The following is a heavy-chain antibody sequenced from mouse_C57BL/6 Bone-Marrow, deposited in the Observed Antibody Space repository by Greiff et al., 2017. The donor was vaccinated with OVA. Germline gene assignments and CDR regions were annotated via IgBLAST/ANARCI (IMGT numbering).Heavy chain of an antibody. CDR2: IWSGGST. D-gene: IGHD2-4*01. V-gene: IGHV2-2*01. Sequence: QVQLQQSGPGLVQPSQSLSITCTVSGFSLTSYGVHWVRQSPGKGLEWLGVIWSGGSTDYNAAFISRLSISKDNSKSQVFFKMNSLQADDTAIYYCARNLRDLYYDYDGFFYAMDYWGQGTSVTVSS. CDR1: GFSLTSYG. J-gene: IGHJ4*01. CDR3: ARNLRDLYYDYDGFFYAMDY.